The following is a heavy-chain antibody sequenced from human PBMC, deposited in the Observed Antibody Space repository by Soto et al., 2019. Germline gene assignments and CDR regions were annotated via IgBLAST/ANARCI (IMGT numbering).Heavy chain of an antibody. CDR3: ARARYCASPSCYKHYYYGMDT. CDR1: GYTFTSHG. J-gene: IGHJ6*02. D-gene: IGHD2-2*02. CDR2: ISTYNSRT. Sequence: QDQLVQSGAEVKKRGASVKISCEASGYTFTSHGISWVRQAPGQGLEWLGWISTYNSRTHYAQKVQGRVTMTTDTSTSTAYLDLRSLTFDDTAVYYCARARYCASPSCYKHYYYGMDTWGQGTTVTVSS. V-gene: IGHV1-18*04.